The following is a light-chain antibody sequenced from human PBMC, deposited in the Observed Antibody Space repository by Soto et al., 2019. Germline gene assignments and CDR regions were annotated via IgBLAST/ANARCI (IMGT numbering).Light chain of an antibody. V-gene: IGKV1-5*03. CDR3: QQYNGYRLA. J-gene: IGKJ4*01. CDR2: KAS. CDR1: QSLSEW. Sequence: DIQMTQTPSTLSASVGDTVTITCRASQSLSEWLAWYQQKPGKAPKLLIYKASTLESGVPSRFSGSGSGTEFTLTISSLQADDFAIYYCQQYNGYRLAFGGGTKVDNK.